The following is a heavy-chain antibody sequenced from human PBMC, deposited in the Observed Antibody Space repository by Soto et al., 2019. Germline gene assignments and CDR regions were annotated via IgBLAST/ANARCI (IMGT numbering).Heavy chain of an antibody. CDR1: GNTFHHDG. V-gene: IGHV1-18*01. J-gene: IGHJ4*02. CDR3: AGDRNTSPVYY. D-gene: IGHD2-2*01. Sequence: ASWQVSRKAAGNTFHHDGVSCFRQATGPGVEWMGWISTYSGTRNYARKFQDRVTMSSDTSTSTVYMELRSLTSNDTAIYYCAGDRNTSPVYYWGQGTPVTVSS. CDR2: ISTYSGTR.